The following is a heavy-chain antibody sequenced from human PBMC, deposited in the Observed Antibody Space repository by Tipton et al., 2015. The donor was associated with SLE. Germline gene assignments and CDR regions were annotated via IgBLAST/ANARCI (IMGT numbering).Heavy chain of an antibody. V-gene: IGHV3-74*01. CDR2: IDSDGIST. Sequence: SLRLSCAASGFTFMSYSMHWVRQSPGKGLVWVSHIDSDGISTTYADSVKGRLTISRDNSKNTLYLQMNSLRAEDTAVYYCAKDRGVWNWGQGTLVSVSS. CDR3: AKDRGVWN. CDR1: GFTFMSYS. D-gene: IGHD3-10*01. J-gene: IGHJ4*02.